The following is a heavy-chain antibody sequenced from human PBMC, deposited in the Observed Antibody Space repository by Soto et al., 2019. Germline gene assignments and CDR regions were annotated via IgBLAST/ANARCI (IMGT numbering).Heavy chain of an antibody. Sequence: GGSLRLSCAASGFTFSSYSMNWVRQAPGKGLEWVSYISSSSSTIYYADSVKGRFTISRDNAKNSLYLQMNSLRAEDTAVYYCARSDPAAGTWVYYYYYMDVWGKGTTVTVSS. V-gene: IGHV3-48*01. CDR1: GFTFSSYS. D-gene: IGHD6-13*01. CDR3: ARSDPAAGTWVYYYYYMDV. CDR2: ISSSSSTI. J-gene: IGHJ6*03.